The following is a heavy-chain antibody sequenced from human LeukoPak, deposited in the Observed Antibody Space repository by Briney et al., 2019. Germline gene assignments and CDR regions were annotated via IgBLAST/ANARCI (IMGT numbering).Heavy chain of an antibody. CDR2: IYTSGST. Sequence: SETLSLTCTVSGGSISSGSYYWSWIRQPAGKGLEWIGRIYTSGSTNYNPSLKSRVTISVDTSKNQFSLKLSSVTAADTAVYYCARGRGWLQASVDYWGQGTLVTVSS. CDR1: GGSISSGSYY. V-gene: IGHV4-61*02. D-gene: IGHD5-24*01. J-gene: IGHJ4*02. CDR3: ARGRGWLQASVDY.